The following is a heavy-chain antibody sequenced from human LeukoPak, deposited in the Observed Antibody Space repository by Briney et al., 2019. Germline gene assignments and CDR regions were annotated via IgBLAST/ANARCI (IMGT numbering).Heavy chain of an antibody. J-gene: IGHJ4*02. CDR3: AKWGCSGGSCYPFDY. D-gene: IGHD2-15*01. CDR2: ISGGGGST. Sequence: GGSLRLSCAASGFTFSSYGMTWVRQAPGKGLEWVSNISGGGGSTNYADSVKGRFTISRDNSKNTLYLQMNSLRVEDTAVYYCAKWGCSGGSCYPFDYWGQGTLVTVSS. CDR1: GFTFSSYG. V-gene: IGHV3-23*01.